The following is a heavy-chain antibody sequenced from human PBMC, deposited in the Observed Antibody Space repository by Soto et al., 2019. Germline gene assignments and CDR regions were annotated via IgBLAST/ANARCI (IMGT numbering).Heavy chain of an antibody. J-gene: IGHJ6*02. V-gene: IGHV4-39*06. CDR2: IYYSGST. CDR3: ATDNPRYGDYYYYGMDV. Sequence: SETLSLTCTVSGGSVTSATYFWGWVRQPPGKGLEWIGKIYYSGSTYYNPSLKSRVTLSTAYVELSSLRSEDTAVYYCATDNPRYGDYYYYGMDVWGQGTTVTVSS. CDR1: GGSVTSATYF. D-gene: IGHD4-17*01.